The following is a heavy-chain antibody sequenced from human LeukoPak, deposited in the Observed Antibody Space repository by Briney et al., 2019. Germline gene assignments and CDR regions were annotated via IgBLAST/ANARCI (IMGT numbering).Heavy chain of an antibody. D-gene: IGHD3-10*01. Sequence: GGSLRLSCAASGFTFSSYWMHWVRRAPGKGLVWVSRINSDGSSTSYADSVKGRFTISRDNAKNTLYLQMNSLRAEDTAVYYCARDQSLWFGELSGHDYWGQGTLVTVSS. J-gene: IGHJ4*02. CDR3: ARDQSLWFGELSGHDY. CDR1: GFTFSSYW. V-gene: IGHV3-74*01. CDR2: INSDGSST.